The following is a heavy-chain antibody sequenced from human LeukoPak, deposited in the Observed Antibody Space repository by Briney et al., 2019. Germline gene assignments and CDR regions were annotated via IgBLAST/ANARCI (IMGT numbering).Heavy chain of an antibody. CDR1: GFTFSSYA. CDR2: LSGGGDNT. V-gene: IGHV3-23*01. CDR3: AKSVPYWYFDL. Sequence: GGSLRLSCAASGFTFSSYAMTWVRQAPGKGLEWVSSLSGGGDNTYYADSVKGRFTISRDNSKNTVSLQMNSLRAEDTAIYYCAKSVPYWYFDLWGRGTLVTVSS. J-gene: IGHJ2*01.